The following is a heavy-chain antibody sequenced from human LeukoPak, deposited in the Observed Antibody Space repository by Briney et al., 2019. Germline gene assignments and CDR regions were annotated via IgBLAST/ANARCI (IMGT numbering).Heavy chain of an antibody. D-gene: IGHD2-15*01. J-gene: IGHJ5*02. CDR1: GGSISSYY. CDR3: ARVLVVVAATAIWFDP. V-gene: IGHV4-59*01. CDR2: IYYSGST. Sequence: SETLSLTCTVSGGSISSYYWSWIRQPPGKGLEWIGYIYYSGSTNCNPSLKSRATIPVDTSKNQFSLKLSSVTAADTAVYYCARVLVVVAATAIWFDPWGQGTLVTVSS.